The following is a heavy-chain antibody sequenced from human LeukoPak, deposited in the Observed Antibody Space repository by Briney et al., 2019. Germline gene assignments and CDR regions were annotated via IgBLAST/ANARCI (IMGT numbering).Heavy chain of an antibody. CDR2: IYYSGST. J-gene: IGHJ4*02. Sequence: PSETLSLTCTVSGGSISSYYWSWIRQPPGKGLEWIGYIYYSGSTNYNPSLKSRVTISVDTSKNQFSLKLSSVTAADTAVYYCAREGLYDGSGYYFLFGYWGQGTLVTVSS. D-gene: IGHD3-22*01. CDR3: AREGLYDGSGYYFLFGY. V-gene: IGHV4-59*01. CDR1: GGSISSYY.